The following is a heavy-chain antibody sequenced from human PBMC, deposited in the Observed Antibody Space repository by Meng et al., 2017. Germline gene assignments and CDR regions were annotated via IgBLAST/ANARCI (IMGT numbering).Heavy chain of an antibody. J-gene: IGHJ4*02. CDR3: ARVPVTPEVRAFDY. CDR2: IYYSGNT. V-gene: IGHV4-39*07. D-gene: IGHD4-23*01. CDR1: GGSISSSSYY. Sequence: SETLSSTCTVPGGSISSSSYYWGWIRQPPGKGLEWIGSIYYSGNTYYNPSLKSRVTISVDTSKNQFSLKLSSVTAADTAVYYCARVPVTPEVRAFDYWGQGTLVTVSS.